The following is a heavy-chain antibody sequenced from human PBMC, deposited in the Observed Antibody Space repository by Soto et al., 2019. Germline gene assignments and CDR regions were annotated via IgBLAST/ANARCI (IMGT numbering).Heavy chain of an antibody. D-gene: IGHD4-17*01. J-gene: IGHJ1*01. CDR3: ATYGGDSGGYEYFHP. V-gene: IGHV3-23*01. CDR2: ISGSSDT. CDR1: GFTFTSYG. Sequence: EVQLLESGGGLEPPGGSLRLSCVTSGFTFTSYGMSWVRQAPGKALEWVSAISGSSDTYYPDSVKGRFTISRDNARSTLYLQMNSLRAEDTAVYYCATYGGDSGGYEYFHPWGQGCLFTASS.